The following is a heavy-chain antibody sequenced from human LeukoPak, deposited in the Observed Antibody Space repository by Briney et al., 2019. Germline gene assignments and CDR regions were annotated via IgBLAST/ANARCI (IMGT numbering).Heavy chain of an antibody. CDR2: MNPDSGYT. D-gene: IGHD3-3*01. CDR1: GYSFTSYD. J-gene: IGHJ6*03. V-gene: IGHV1-8*01. Sequence: GASVKVSCKASGYSFTSYDINWVRQATGQGLEWLGWMNPDSGYTGYAQKFQGRITMTRTTSISTAYMELSSLRSEDTAVYYCARSSTIFGVVIMGYYYYYMDVWGEGTTVTVSS. CDR3: ARSSTIFGVVIMGYYYYYMDV.